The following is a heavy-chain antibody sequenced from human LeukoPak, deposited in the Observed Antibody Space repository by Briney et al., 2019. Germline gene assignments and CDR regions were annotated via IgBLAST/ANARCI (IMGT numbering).Heavy chain of an antibody. Sequence: GGSLRLSCAASGFTFSSYAMSWVRQAPGKGLEWVSAISGSGGSTYYADSVRGRFTISRDNSKNTLYLQMNSLRAEDTAVYYCAKDQGWDIVVVPAAKRRGGAFDIWGQGTMVTVSS. CDR2: ISGSGGST. CDR3: AKDQGWDIVVVPAAKRRGGAFDI. CDR1: GFTFSSYA. V-gene: IGHV3-23*01. D-gene: IGHD2-2*01. J-gene: IGHJ3*02.